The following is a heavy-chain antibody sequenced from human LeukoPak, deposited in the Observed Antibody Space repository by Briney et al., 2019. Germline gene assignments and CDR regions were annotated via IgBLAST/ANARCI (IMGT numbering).Heavy chain of an antibody. CDR3: ARQGTITYAYFDY. CDR1: GGSISSYY. D-gene: IGHD2-2*01. CDR2: VFYSGNT. Sequence: SETLSLTCTVSGGSISSYYWSWIRQPPGKGLEWLGYVFYSGNTRYNPSLESRVTTSADTSKNQFSLRLTSVAAADTAVYYCARQGTITYAYFDYWSQGTLVTVSS. V-gene: IGHV4-59*08. J-gene: IGHJ4*02.